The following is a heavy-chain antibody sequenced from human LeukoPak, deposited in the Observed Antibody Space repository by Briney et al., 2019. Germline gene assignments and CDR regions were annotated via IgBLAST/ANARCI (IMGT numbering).Heavy chain of an antibody. CDR2: ISYDGSNK. CDR3: AKLRAVAGRDDAFDI. D-gene: IGHD6-19*01. V-gene: IGHV3-30-3*01. J-gene: IGHJ3*02. CDR1: GFTFSSYA. Sequence: GGSLRLSCAASGFTFSSYAMHWVRQAPGKGLEWVAVISYDGSNKYYADSVKGRFTISRDNSKNTLYLQMNSLRAEDTAVYYCAKLRAVAGRDDAFDIWGQGTMVTVSS.